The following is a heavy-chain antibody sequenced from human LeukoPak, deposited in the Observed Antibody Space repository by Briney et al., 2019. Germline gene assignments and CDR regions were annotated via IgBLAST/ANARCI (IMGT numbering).Heavy chain of an antibody. CDR2: ISAYNGNT. J-gene: IGHJ6*02. CDR1: GYTFTSYG. CDR3: AMAFGELLPDSLRYYYYGMDV. D-gene: IGHD3-10*01. Sequence: ASGKVSCKASGYTFTSYGISWVRQAPGQGLEWVGWISAYNGNTNYAQKLQGRVTMTTDTSTSTAYMELRSLRSDDTAVYYCAMAFGELLPDSLRYYYYGMDVWGQGTTVTVSS. V-gene: IGHV1-18*01.